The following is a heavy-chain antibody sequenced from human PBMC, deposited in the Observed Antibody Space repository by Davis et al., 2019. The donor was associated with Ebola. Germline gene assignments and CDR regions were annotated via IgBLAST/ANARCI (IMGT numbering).Heavy chain of an antibody. J-gene: IGHJ6*03. CDR2: IIPIFGTA. CDR1: GGTFSSYA. CDR3: AREVWSYCSSTSCPSNGLQSYYYYYYMDV. D-gene: IGHD2-2*01. V-gene: IGHV1-69*13. Sequence: SVKVSCKASGGTFSSYAISWVRQAPGQGLEWMGGIIPIFGTANYAQKFQGRVTITADESTSTAYMELSSLRSEDTAVYYCAREVWSYCSSTSCPSNGLQSYYYYYYMDVWGKGTTVTVSS.